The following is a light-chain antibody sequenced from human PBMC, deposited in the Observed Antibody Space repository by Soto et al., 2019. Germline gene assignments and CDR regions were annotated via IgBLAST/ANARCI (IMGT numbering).Light chain of an antibody. CDR1: QSVSRSY. Sequence: ELVLTQSQGTLSVSEGAIATLSCRASQSVSRSYLAWYKQKPGQAPRLLISGASNRATGIPDRFSGSGSGTYFTLTISRLEPQDAAMDYCQQYVISVTFGQGTRLEIK. V-gene: IGKV3-20*01. CDR3: QQYVISVT. CDR2: GAS. J-gene: IGKJ5*01.